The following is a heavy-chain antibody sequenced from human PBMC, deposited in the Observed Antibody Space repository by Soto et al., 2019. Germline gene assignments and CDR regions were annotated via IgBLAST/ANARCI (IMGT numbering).Heavy chain of an antibody. CDR1: GFTFSSYA. CDR2: ISYDGSNK. Sequence: GGSLRLSCAASGFTFSSYAMHWVRQAPGKGLEWVAVISYDGSNKYYADSVKGRFTISRDNSKNTLYLQMNSLRAEDTAVYYCARAATAMVGTAFDIWGQGTLVTVSS. J-gene: IGHJ3*02. V-gene: IGHV3-30-3*01. CDR3: ARAATAMVGTAFDI. D-gene: IGHD5-18*01.